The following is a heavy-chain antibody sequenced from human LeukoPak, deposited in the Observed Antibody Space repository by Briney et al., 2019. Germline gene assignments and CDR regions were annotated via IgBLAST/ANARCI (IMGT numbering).Heavy chain of an antibody. CDR2: ISYDGSNK. J-gene: IGHJ4*02. CDR1: GFTFSSYA. CDR3: AKGGI. Sequence: PGGSLRLSCAASGFTFSSYAMSWVREAPGKGLEWVAVISYDGSNKYYADSVKGRFTISRDNSKNTLYLQMNSLRAEDTAVYYCAKGGIWGQGTLVTVFS. V-gene: IGHV3-30*18.